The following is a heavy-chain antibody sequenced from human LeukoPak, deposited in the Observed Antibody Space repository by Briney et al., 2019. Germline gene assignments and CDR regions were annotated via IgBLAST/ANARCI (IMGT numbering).Heavy chain of an antibody. CDR2: IYYSGST. Sequence: KPSETLSLTCTLSGGSISSSDYYWGWIRQPPGKGLEWIGSIYYSGSTYYNPSLKSRVTISVDTSKNQFSLKLSSVTAADTAVYYCARQGTTVYWGQGTLVTVSS. CDR3: ARQGTTVY. CDR1: GGSISSSDYY. J-gene: IGHJ4*02. V-gene: IGHV4-39*01. D-gene: IGHD1-7*01.